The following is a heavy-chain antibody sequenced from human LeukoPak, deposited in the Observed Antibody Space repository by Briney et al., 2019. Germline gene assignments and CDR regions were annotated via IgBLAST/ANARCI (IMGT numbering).Heavy chain of an antibody. J-gene: IGHJ4*02. V-gene: IGHV1-18*01. D-gene: IGHD4-17*01. CDR1: GYNFTNYG. CDR3: ARAPSFGDYGGDY. Sequence: ASVKVSCKASGYNFTNYGISWVRQAPGQGLEWVGWISAYSGDTNYAQKLQGRLTMTTDTSPGTPYLELRSLTSADTAVYYCARAPSFGDYGGDYWGQGTLVTVSS. CDR2: ISAYSGDT.